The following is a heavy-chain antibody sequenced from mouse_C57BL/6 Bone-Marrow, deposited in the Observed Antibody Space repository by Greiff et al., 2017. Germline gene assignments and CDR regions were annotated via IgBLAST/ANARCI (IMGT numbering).Heavy chain of an antibody. D-gene: IGHD1-1*01. CDR2: ILPGSGST. J-gene: IGHJ3*01. CDR3: AGTTVGERSWFAY. Sequence: VQLKESGAELMKPGASVKLSCKATGYTFTGYWIEWVKQRPGHGLEWIGEILPGSGSTNYNEKFKGKATFTADTSSNTAYMQLISLTSEDSAIYFCAGTTVGERSWFAYWGQGTLVTVSA. CDR1: GYTFTGYW. V-gene: IGHV1-9*01.